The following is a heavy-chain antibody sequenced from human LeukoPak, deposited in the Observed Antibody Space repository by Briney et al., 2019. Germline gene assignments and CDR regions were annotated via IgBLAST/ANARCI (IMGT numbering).Heavy chain of an antibody. V-gene: IGHV4-59*05. Sequence: SETLSLTCTVSGGSISSYYWSWIRQPPGKGLEWIGSIYYSGSTYYNPSLKSRVTISVDTSKNQFSLKLSSVTAADTAVYYCARQTVGASYYYYYMDVWGKGTTVTISS. CDR2: IYYSGST. D-gene: IGHD1-26*01. CDR1: GGSISSYY. CDR3: ARQTVGASYYYYYMDV. J-gene: IGHJ6*03.